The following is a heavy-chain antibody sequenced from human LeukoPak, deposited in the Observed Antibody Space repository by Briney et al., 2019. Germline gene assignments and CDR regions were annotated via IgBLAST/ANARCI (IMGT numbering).Heavy chain of an antibody. CDR3: ARDGDYGGNLEYFQH. D-gene: IGHD4-23*01. J-gene: IGHJ1*01. V-gene: IGHV3-23*01. Sequence: GGSLRLSCASSGFTFTSYAVSWVRQAPGKGLEWVSTISYSGGTTYHTDSVKGRFTISRDISKNTVYLQMNSLRAEDTAVYYCARDGDYGGNLEYFQHWGQGTLVTVSS. CDR1: GFTFTSYA. CDR2: ISYSGGTT.